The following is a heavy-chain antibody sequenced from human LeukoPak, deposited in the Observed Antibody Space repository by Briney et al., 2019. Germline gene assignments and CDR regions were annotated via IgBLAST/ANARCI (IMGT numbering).Heavy chain of an antibody. D-gene: IGHD3-22*01. V-gene: IGHV4-34*01. CDR3: ASVYDSSGYYPF. CDR2: INHSGST. J-gene: IGHJ4*02. Sequence: SETLSLTCAVYGGSFSGYYWSWIRQPSGKGLEWIGEINHSGSTNYNPSLKSRVTISVDKSKNQFSLKLSSVTAADTAVYYCASVYDSSGYYPFWGQGTLVTVSS. CDR1: GGSFSGYY.